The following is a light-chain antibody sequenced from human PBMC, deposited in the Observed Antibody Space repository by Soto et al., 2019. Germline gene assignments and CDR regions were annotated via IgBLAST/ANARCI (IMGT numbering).Light chain of an antibody. V-gene: IGLV2-8*01. J-gene: IGLJ3*02. CDR2: EVT. Sequence: QSALTQPPSASGSPGQSVTISCTGTSSDVGAFNYVSWYQQHPGKAPRLIIYEVTKRPSGVPDRFSGSKSGNTASLTVSGLQTEDGADYYCSSYAGNNDGVFGGGTKVTVL. CDR3: SSYAGNNDGV. CDR1: SSDVGAFNY.